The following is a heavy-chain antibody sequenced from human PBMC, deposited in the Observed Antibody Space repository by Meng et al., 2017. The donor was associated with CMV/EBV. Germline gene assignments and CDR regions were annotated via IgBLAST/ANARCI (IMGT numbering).Heavy chain of an antibody. V-gene: IGHV1-69*04. D-gene: IGHD6-13*01. Sequence: KISCAASGYTFTSYGISWVRQAPGQGLEWMGWIIPILGIANYAQKFQGRVTITADKSTSTAYMELSSLRSEDTAVYYCARGIAAAGTSGWWFDPWGQGTLVTVSS. CDR3: ARGIAAAGTSGWWFDP. CDR1: GYTFTSYG. J-gene: IGHJ5*02. CDR2: IIPILGIA.